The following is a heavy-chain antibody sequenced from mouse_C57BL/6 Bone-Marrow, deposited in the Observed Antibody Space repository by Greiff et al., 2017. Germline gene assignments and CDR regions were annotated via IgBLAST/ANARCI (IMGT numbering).Heavy chain of an antibody. CDR2: SRNKANDYTT. V-gene: IGHV7-1*01. CDR3: ARDYYGSSYWYFDV. CDR1: GFTFSDFY. J-gene: IGHJ1*03. D-gene: IGHD1-1*01. Sequence: EVKVVESGGGLVQSGRSLRLSCATSGFTFSDFYIEWVRQAPGTGLEWIAASRNKANDYTTEYSASVKGRFIVSRDTSQSILYLQMNALRAEDTAIYYCARDYYGSSYWYFDVWGTGTTGTVSS.